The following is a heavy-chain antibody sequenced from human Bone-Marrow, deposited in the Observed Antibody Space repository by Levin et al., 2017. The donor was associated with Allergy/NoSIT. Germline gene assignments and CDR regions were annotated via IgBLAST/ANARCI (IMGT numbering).Heavy chain of an antibody. Sequence: GGSLRLSCVASGFSFSHYWMSWVRQAPGKGLEWVANINQDATEKFSVDSVKGRFTISRDNVKNSLHLQMNSLRVEDTAVYYCVRESSSSAFNYYNYYAMDIWGQGTTVTVS. CDR2: INQDATEK. D-gene: IGHD6-6*01. V-gene: IGHV3-7*01. CDR3: VRESSSSAFNYYNYYAMDI. J-gene: IGHJ6*02. CDR1: GFSFSHYW.